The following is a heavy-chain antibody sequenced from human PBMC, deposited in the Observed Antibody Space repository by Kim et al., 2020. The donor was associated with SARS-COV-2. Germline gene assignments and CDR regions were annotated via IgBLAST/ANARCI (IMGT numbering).Heavy chain of an antibody. CDR1: GFTFSSYD. V-gene: IGHV3-13*01. J-gene: IGHJ4*02. D-gene: IGHD4-17*01. Sequence: GGSLRLSCAASGFTFSSYDMHWVRQATGKGLEWVSAIGTAGDTYYPGSVKGRFTISRENAKNSLYLQMNSLRAGDTAVYYCAREDLYGAFDYWGQGTLVTVSS. CDR2: IGTAGDT. CDR3: AREDLYGAFDY.